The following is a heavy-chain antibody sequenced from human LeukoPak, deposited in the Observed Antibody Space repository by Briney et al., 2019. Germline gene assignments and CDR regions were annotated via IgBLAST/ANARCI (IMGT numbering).Heavy chain of an antibody. CDR2: ISGTGGRT. CDR1: GSTFSSQA. CDR3: AKYCPKVEPPDYMDV. D-gene: IGHD1-26*01. V-gene: IGHV3-23*01. Sequence: GGSLRLSCAASGSTFSSQAMSWVRQAPGKGLECVSGISGTGGRTYYADSVKGRFTISRDNSKNTLYLQMNSLRVEDTAVYYCAKYCPKVEPPDYMDVWGKGTTVTVS. J-gene: IGHJ6*03.